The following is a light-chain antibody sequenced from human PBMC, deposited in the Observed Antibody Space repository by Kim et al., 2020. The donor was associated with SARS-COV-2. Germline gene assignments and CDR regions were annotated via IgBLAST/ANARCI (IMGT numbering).Light chain of an antibody. CDR3: QSWGSGPWV. J-gene: IGLJ3*02. Sequence: QPVLTQTPSASASLGDTVKLTCTLSSEHSRYTIAWHQQQPEKGPRYLMKLESDGSHTKGAEIPDRFSGSSSGAERYLTISSLQSDDEAIYYCQSWGSGPWVFGGGTKVTVL. V-gene: IGLV4-69*02. CDR1: SEHSRYT. CDR2: LESDGSH.